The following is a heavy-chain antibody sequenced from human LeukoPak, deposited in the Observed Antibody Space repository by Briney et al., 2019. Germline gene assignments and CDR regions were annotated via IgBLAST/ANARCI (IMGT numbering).Heavy chain of an antibody. CDR1: GGSXNSY. CDR2: ISGSGTI. V-gene: IGHV4-4*07. CDR3: AXXXXXTXXVXFDP. Sequence: GGSXNSYWSWIRQPAGKGLEWIGRISGSGTITYNPALQSRLSISIDTAKNQVSLKLMSVTAADTAVYYCAXXXXXTXXVXFDPWGXGXLVTVSS. J-gene: IGHJ5*02.